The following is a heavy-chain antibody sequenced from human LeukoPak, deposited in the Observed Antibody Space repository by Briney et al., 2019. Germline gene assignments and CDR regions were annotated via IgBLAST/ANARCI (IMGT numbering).Heavy chain of an antibody. Sequence: SETLSLTCAVYGGSFSGYYWSWIRQPPGKGLEWIGEINHSGSTNYNPSLESRVTISVDTSKNQFSLKLSSVTAADTAVYYCASPSITMVRGVNGIWGQGTLVTVSS. CDR3: ASPSITMVRGVNGI. CDR1: GGSFSGYY. J-gene: IGHJ4*02. D-gene: IGHD3-10*01. V-gene: IGHV4-34*01. CDR2: INHSGST.